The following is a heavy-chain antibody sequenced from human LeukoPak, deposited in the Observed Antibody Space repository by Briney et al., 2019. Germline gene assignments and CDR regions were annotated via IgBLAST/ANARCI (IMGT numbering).Heavy chain of an antibody. V-gene: IGHV3-33*01. CDR2: IWYDGSNK. Sequence: GGSLRLSCAASGFTFSSYGMHWVRQAPGKGLEWVAVIWYDGSNKCYADSVKGRFTISRDNSKNTLYLQMNSLRAEDTAVYYCARGEVIVGAYYFDYWGQGTLVTVSS. J-gene: IGHJ4*02. CDR1: GFTFSSYG. CDR3: ARGEVIVGAYYFDY. D-gene: IGHD1-26*01.